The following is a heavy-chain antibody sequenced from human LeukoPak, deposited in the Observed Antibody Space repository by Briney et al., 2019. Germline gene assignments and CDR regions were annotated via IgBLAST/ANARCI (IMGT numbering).Heavy chain of an antibody. D-gene: IGHD5-18*01. V-gene: IGHV4-31*03. J-gene: IGHJ4*01. CDR3: ARARGPAIPDY. Sequence: SQTLSLTCTVSGGSISSGGYYWSWIRQHPGKGLEWIGYIYYSGSTYYNPSLRSRVTISIDTSENQFSLRLSSVTAADTAVYYCARARGPAIPDYWGHGTLVIVSS. CDR2: IYYSGST. CDR1: GGSISSGGYY.